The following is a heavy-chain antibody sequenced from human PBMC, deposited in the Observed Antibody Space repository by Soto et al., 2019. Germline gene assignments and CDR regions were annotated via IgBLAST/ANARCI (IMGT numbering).Heavy chain of an antibody. J-gene: IGHJ4*02. Sequence: GGSVRLSCAASGFTFSDAWMTWLRQTPGRGLEWVGRIKNKRSDEATDYAAAVKGRFIISRDDSKNTLYLQMHSLTTEDTAVYYCSTDGLNYGSLVYWCQGTLVAVSS. CDR3: STDGLNYGSLVY. D-gene: IGHD1-7*01. CDR2: IKNKRSDEAT. CDR1: GFTFSDAW. V-gene: IGHV3-15*01.